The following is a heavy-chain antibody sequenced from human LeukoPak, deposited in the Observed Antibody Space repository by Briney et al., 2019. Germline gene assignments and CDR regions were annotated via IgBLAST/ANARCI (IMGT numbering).Heavy chain of an antibody. J-gene: IGHJ6*04. Sequence: GASVKVSCKASGGTFSSYAISWVRQAPGQGLEWMGGIIPIFGTANYAQKFQGRVTITADESTSTAYMELSSLRSEDTAVYYCAGNEVYCSGGSCYPEAHYYYGMDVWGKGTTVTVSS. CDR3: AGNEVYCSGGSCYPEAHYYYGMDV. V-gene: IGHV1-69*13. CDR1: GGTFSSYA. D-gene: IGHD2-15*01. CDR2: IIPIFGTA.